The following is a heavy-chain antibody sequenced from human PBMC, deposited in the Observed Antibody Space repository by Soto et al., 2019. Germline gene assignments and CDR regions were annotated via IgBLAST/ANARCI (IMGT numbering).Heavy chain of an antibody. CDR1: GGSISSGGYS. V-gene: IGHV4-30-2*01. D-gene: IGHD5-12*01. J-gene: IGHJ4*02. CDR2: IYHSGST. CDR3: ASSDTLRDGYNLYFDY. Sequence: PSETLSLTCAVSGGSISSGGYSWSWIRQPPGKGLEWIGYIYHSGSTYYNPSLKSRVTISVDRSKNQFSLKLSSVTAADTAVYYCASSDTLRDGYNLYFDYWGQGTLVTVSS.